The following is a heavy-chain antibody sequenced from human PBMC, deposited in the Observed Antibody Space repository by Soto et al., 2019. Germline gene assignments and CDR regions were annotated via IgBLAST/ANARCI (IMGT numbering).Heavy chain of an antibody. CDR1: GFTFSSYA. V-gene: IGHV3-23*01. J-gene: IGHJ4*02. CDR3: AKGRIVVVPAARYYFDY. Sequence: EVQLLESGGGLVQPGGSLRLSCAASGFTFSSYAMSWVRQAPGKGLEWVSAISGSGGSTYYADSVKGRFTISRDNSKNTLYLQMNSLRAEDTAVYCCAKGRIVVVPAARYYFDYWGQGTLVTVSS. CDR2: ISGSGGST. D-gene: IGHD2-2*01.